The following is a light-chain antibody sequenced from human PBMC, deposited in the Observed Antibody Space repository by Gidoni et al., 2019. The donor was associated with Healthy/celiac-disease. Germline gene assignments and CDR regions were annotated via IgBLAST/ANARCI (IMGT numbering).Light chain of an antibody. J-gene: IGKJ1*01. CDR2: AAS. CDR1: QSISSY. Sequence: DIQMTQSPSSLSASVGDRVTITCRASQSISSYLNWYQQKPGKDHKLLIYAASSLQSGVPSRFSGSGSGTDFTLTISSLHPEDFATYYCQQSYSTPRTFGQGTKVKIK. CDR3: QQSYSTPRT. V-gene: IGKV1-39*01.